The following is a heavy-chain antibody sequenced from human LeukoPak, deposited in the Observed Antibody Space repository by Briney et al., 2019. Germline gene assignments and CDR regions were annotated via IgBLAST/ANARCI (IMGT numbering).Heavy chain of an antibody. Sequence: PSETLSLTCTVSGGSISSYYWSWIRQPPGKGLEWIGYIYYSGSTNYNPSLKRRVTISVDTSKNQFSLKLSSVTAADAAVYYCARGGGGQLTFGGVKNWFDPWGQGTLVTVSS. CDR2: IYYSGST. J-gene: IGHJ5*02. V-gene: IGHV4-59*01. CDR3: ARGGGGQLTFGGVKNWFDP. CDR1: GGSISSYY. D-gene: IGHD3-16*01.